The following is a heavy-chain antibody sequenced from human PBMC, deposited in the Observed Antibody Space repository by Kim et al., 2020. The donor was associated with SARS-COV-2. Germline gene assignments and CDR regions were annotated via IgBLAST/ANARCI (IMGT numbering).Heavy chain of an antibody. CDR1: GYTFASYH. CDR3: ARAVWGFDP. CDR2: INPSGGST. D-gene: IGHD2-8*01. V-gene: IGHV1-46*01. J-gene: IGHJ5*02. Sequence: ASVKVSCKASGYTFASYHIHWVRQAPGRGLEWMGIINPSGGSTNYAQKFQGRVTMTRDTSTSTVYMELSSLRSEDTAVYYCARAVWGFDPWGQGTLVTV.